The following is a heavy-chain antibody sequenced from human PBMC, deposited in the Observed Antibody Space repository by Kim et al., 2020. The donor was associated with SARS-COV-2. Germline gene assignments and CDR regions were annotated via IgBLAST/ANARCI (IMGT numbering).Heavy chain of an antibody. J-gene: IGHJ4*02. V-gene: IGHV3-23*03. CDR1: GFTFSSSA. D-gene: IGHD2-21*02. Sequence: GGSLRLSCAASGFTFSSSAMKWVRQVPGKGLEWVSLIYSGGTNTYYTDSVKGRFTISRDNSKNTLYLLMNSLRAEDTAVYYCAACGGDCSFTNYWGQGTLVTVSS. CDR3: AACGGDCSFTNY. CDR2: IYSGGTNT.